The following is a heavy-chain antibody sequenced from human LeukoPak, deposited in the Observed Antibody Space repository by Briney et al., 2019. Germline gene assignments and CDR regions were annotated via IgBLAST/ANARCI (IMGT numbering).Heavy chain of an antibody. V-gene: IGHV1-18*01. CDR3: AREGSTTKNYYFYYMDV. Sequence: ASVKVSCKTSGYTFTTYRINWVRQAPGQGLEWMGWISSSSGNTNYGHKFQGRVTMTADTSTSTAYMELRSLRADDTAVYYCAREGSTTKNYYFYYMDVWGTGTTVTVS. CDR1: GYTFTTYR. D-gene: IGHD1-26*01. CDR2: ISSSSGNT. J-gene: IGHJ6*03.